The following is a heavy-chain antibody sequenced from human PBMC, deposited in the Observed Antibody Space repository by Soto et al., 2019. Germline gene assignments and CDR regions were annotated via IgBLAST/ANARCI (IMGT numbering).Heavy chain of an antibody. V-gene: IGHV4-59*01. Sequence: QVQLQESGPGLVKPSETLSLTCTVSGGSISSYYWSWIRQPPGKGLEWIGYIYYSGSTNYNPSLKSRVTISVDTSKNQFSLKLSSVTAADTAVYYCARDQGYSGYDLNYWGQGTLVTVSS. CDR1: GGSISSYY. CDR3: ARDQGYSGYDLNY. D-gene: IGHD5-12*01. J-gene: IGHJ4*02. CDR2: IYYSGST.